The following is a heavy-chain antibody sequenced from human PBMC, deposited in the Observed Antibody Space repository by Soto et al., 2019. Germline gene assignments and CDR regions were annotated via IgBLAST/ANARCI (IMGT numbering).Heavy chain of an antibody. J-gene: IGHJ6*03. CDR1: GGSFSGHY. Sequence: SETLSLTCAVYGGSFSGHYWSWIRQPPGKGLEWIGEINHSGSTNYNPSLKSRVTISVDTSKNQFSLKVSSVTAADTAVYYCARSPPKVDTAFLDGNYYYMDVWGKGTTVTVSS. CDR2: INHSGST. V-gene: IGHV4-34*01. D-gene: IGHD5-18*01. CDR3: ARSPPKVDTAFLDGNYYYMDV.